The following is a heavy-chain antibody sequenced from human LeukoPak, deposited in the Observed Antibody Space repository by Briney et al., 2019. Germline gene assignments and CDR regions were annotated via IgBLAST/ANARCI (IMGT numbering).Heavy chain of an antibody. J-gene: IGHJ4*02. CDR2: ISYSGST. CDR3: ARTNSGNYYAIDY. CDR1: GGSISSYY. Sequence: DPSETLSLTCTVSGGSISSYYWSWIRQPPGKGLEWIGYISYSGSTNYNPSLKSRVTISLDTSKNQFSLKLSSVTAADTALYYCARTNSGNYYAIDYWGQGTLVTVSS. D-gene: IGHD1-26*01. V-gene: IGHV4-59*01.